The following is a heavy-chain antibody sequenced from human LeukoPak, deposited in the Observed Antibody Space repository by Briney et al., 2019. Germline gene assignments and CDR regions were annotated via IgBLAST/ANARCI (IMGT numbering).Heavy chain of an antibody. V-gene: IGHV3-30-3*01. D-gene: IGHD6-19*01. CDR1: GFTFSSYA. J-gene: IGHJ4*02. CDR2: ISYDGSKK. CDR3: ARGGSAGYSSGWYRAEDY. Sequence: GGSLRLSCVASGFTFSSYAMHWVRQAPGKGLEWVAIISYDGSKKYYADSVKGRFTISRDNSKNTLYLQMNSLRAEDPAVYYCARGGSAGYSSGWYRAEDYWGQGTLVTVSS.